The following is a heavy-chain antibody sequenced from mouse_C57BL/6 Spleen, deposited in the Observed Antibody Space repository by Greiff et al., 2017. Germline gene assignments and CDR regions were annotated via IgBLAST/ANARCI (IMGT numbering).Heavy chain of an antibody. Sequence: EVQRVESEGGLVQPGSSMKLSCTASGFTFSDYYMAWVRQVPEKGLEWVANINYDGSSTYYLDSLKSRFIISRDNAKNILYLQMSSLKSEDTATYYCARGTTMVTAGYFDVWGTGTTVTVSS. J-gene: IGHJ1*03. D-gene: IGHD2-2*01. CDR3: ARGTTMVTAGYFDV. V-gene: IGHV5-16*01. CDR2: INYDGSST. CDR1: GFTFSDYY.